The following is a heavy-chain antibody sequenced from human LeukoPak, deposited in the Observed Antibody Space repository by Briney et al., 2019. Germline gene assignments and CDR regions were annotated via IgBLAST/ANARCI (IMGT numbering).Heavy chain of an antibody. CDR1: GGSISSSNW. CDR2: IYHSGST. Sequence: PSETLSLTCAVSGGSISSSNWWSWVRQPPGKGLEWIGEIYHSGSTNYNPSLKSRVTISVDKSKNQFSLKLSSVTAADTAVYYCAKTYDYVWGSHRAFDIWGQGTMVTVSS. CDR3: AKTYDYVWGSHRAFDI. J-gene: IGHJ3*02. D-gene: IGHD3-16*01. V-gene: IGHV4-4*02.